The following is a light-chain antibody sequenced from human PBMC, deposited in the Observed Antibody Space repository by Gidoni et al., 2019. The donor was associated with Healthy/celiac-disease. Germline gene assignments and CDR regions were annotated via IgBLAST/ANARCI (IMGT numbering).Light chain of an antibody. CDR3: QQYNSYPYT. Sequence: DIQITQSPSTLSASVGDRVTITCRASQRISSWLAWYQQKPGKAPKLLIYKASSIESGVPARFSGSGSGTEFTLTISSLQPDDFATYYCQQYNSYPYTFGQGTKLEIK. CDR2: KAS. CDR1: QRISSW. V-gene: IGKV1-5*03. J-gene: IGKJ2*01.